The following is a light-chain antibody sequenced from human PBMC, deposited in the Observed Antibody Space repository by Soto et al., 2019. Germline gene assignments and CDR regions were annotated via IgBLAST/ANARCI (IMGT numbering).Light chain of an antibody. Sequence: DIQMTQSPSSLSASVGDRVTITCRASQGISKYLAWYQQKPGKVPTLLIYAASTLQSEVPSRFSGSGSGTHFTLTISSLQPEDVATYYCQKYNSAPQTFGQGTKVEIK. J-gene: IGKJ1*01. CDR1: QGISKY. CDR3: QKYNSAPQT. V-gene: IGKV1-27*01. CDR2: AAS.